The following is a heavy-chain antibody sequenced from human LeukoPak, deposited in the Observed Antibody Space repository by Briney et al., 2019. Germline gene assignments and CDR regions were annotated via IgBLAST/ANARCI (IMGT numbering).Heavy chain of an antibody. J-gene: IGHJ4*02. D-gene: IGHD3-22*01. CDR3: ARYYYDSSGYSY. CDR2: ISSSSSYI. V-gene: IGHV3-21*01. CDR1: GFPFRSYS. Sequence: GAPRLSCSASGFPFRSYSMNLVRPAPGKGLGWGSSISSSSSYIYYADSVKGRFTISRDNAKNSLYLQMNSLRAEDTAVYYCARYYYDSSGYSYWGQGTLVTVSS.